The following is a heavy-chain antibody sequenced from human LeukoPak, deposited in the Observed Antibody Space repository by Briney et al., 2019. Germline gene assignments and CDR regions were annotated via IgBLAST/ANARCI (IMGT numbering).Heavy chain of an antibody. D-gene: IGHD3-10*02. CDR2: IAYDANEK. J-gene: IGHJ6*03. V-gene: IGHV3-30*03. CDR3: ARAKFVFGELEYYYYYMDV. CDR1: GFTFRSYG. Sequence: GGSLRLSCAASGFTFRSYGMHWVRQAPGKGLEWVSFIAYDANEKQYADSVKGRFTISRDNAKNTLYLQMNSLRAEDTAVYYCARAKFVFGELEYYYYYMDVWGKGTTVTISS.